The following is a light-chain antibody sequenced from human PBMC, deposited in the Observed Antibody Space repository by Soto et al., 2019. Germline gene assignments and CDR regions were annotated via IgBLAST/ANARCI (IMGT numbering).Light chain of an antibody. J-gene: IGKJ4*01. V-gene: IGKV3-20*01. Sequence: IVLTQSPGTLSLSPGERATLSCRASQTVTSYLAWYQQKPGQAPRLLIYGASSRATGIPDRFSGSGSGTDFTLTISRLEPEDFAVYYCQQYGNSPLTFGGGTKVEI. CDR3: QQYGNSPLT. CDR1: QTVTSY. CDR2: GAS.